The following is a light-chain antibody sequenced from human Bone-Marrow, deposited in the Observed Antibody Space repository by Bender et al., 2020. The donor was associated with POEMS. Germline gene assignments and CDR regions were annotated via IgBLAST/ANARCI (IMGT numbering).Light chain of an antibody. CDR3: CSYTTSNTLI. V-gene: IGLV2-11*01. Sequence: QSALTQPRSVSGSPSQSVTISCTGSSSDVGGYNFVSWYQHHPGKAPKLMIYDVSKRPSGVPDRFSGSKSGNTASLTISGLQTEDEADYYCCSYTTSNTLIFGAGTKLSVL. CDR1: SSDVGGYNF. CDR2: DVS. J-gene: IGLJ2*01.